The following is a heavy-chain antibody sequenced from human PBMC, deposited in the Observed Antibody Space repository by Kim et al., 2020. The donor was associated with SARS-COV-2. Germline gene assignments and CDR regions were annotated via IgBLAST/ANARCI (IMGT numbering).Heavy chain of an antibody. CDR3: ARELWGVYAIGYYYCSDV. CDR1: GYTFTSYA. CDR2: INAGNGNT. J-gene: IGHJ6*01. Sequence: SVKVYCKASGYTFTSYARHWVRQAPGQRLEWMGWINAGNGNTKYSQKFQGRVTITRDTSASTAYMELSSLRSEETAVYYCARELWGVYAIGYYYCSDVW. D-gene: IGHD2-8*01. V-gene: IGHV1-3*01.